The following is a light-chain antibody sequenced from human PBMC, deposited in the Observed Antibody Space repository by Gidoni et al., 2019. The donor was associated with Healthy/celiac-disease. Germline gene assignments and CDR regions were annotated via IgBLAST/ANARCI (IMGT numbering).Light chain of an antibody. CDR2: AA. Sequence: DIQLTQPPSFMSASVGDRVTITCRASKCISSYFAWYQQKPGKAPKRLIYAASRFSGSGSGTEFTLTISSLQPEDFATYYCQQLNSYPQSFGQGTKVEIK. V-gene: IGKV1-9*01. J-gene: IGKJ1*01. CDR3: QQLNSYPQS. CDR1: KCISSY.